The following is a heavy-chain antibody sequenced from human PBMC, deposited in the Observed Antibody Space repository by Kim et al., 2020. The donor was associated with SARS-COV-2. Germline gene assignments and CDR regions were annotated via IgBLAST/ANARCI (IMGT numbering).Heavy chain of an antibody. V-gene: IGHV3-30*02. D-gene: IGHD3-22*01. Sequence: YADSVKGRFTISRDNSKTTLYLQMNSLRAEDTAVYYCAKDSFQGVRGFDYWGQGTLVTVSS. CDR3: AKDSFQGVRGFDY. J-gene: IGHJ4*02.